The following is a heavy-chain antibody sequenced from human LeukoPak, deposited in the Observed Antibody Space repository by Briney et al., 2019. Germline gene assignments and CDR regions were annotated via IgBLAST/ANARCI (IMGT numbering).Heavy chain of an antibody. CDR3: ASILSAAGPDY. J-gene: IGHJ4*02. D-gene: IGHD6-13*01. Sequence: PSETLSLTCAVYGGSFSGYYWSWIRQPPGKGLEWIGEMNHSGSTNYNPSLKSRVTISVDTSKNQFSLKLSSVTAADTAVYYCASILSAAGPDYWGQGTLVTVSS. V-gene: IGHV4-34*01. CDR2: MNHSGST. CDR1: GGSFSGYY.